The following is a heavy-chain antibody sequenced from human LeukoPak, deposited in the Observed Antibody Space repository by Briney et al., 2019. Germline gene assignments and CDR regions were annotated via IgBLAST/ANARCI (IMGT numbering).Heavy chain of an antibody. V-gene: IGHV4-61*02. CDR1: GGSISSGSYY. Sequence: SETLSLTCTVSGGSISSGSYYWSWIRQPAGKGLEWIGRIYTSGSTNYNPSLKSRVTISVDTSKNQFSLKLSSVTAADTAVDYCARQSYVSAAGPHFDYWGQGTLVTVAS. CDR2: IYTSGST. CDR3: ARQSYVSAAGPHFDY. D-gene: IGHD6-13*01. J-gene: IGHJ4*02.